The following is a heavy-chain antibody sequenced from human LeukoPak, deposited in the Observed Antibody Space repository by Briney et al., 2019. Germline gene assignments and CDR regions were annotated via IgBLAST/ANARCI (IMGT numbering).Heavy chain of an antibody. D-gene: IGHD1-26*01. CDR1: GGSFSGYY. J-gene: IGHJ4*02. CDR3: ARTLTYSGSYYVDY. CDR2: INHSGST. Sequence: SETLSLTCAVYGGSFSGYYWSWIRQPPGKGLEWLGEINHSGSTNYNPSLKSRVTISVDTSKNQFSLKLSSVTAADTAVYYCARTLTYSGSYYVDYWGQGTLVTVSS. V-gene: IGHV4-34*01.